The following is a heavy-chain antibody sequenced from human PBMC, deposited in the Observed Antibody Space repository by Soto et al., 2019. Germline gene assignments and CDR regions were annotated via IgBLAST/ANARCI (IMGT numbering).Heavy chain of an antibody. Sequence: PGGSLRLSCAASGFTVSTSGMHWVRQAPGKGLEWVAVISRDGGTKFYADSVKGRFTISRDNSRNTLFLEMNSLRGDDMAVYYCTGEVASGYWGQGTLVTVSS. CDR1: GFTVSTSG. D-gene: IGHD2-8*02. CDR3: TGEVASGY. V-gene: IGHV3-30*03. CDR2: ISRDGGTK. J-gene: IGHJ4*02.